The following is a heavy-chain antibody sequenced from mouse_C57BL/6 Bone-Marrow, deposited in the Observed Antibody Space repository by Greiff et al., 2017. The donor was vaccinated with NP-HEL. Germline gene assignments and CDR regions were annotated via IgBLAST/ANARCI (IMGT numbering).Heavy chain of an antibody. CDR2: IDPSDSYT. V-gene: IGHV1-69*01. D-gene: IGHD3-2*02. Sequence: QVQLQQPGAELVMPGASVKLSCKASGYTFTSYWMHWVKQRPGQGLEWIGEIDPSDSYTNYNQKFKGKSTLTVDKSSSTAYMQLSSLTSEDSAVYYCARDSSGYVPVDYWGQGTTLTVSS. CDR3: ARDSSGYVPVDY. J-gene: IGHJ2*01. CDR1: GYTFTSYW.